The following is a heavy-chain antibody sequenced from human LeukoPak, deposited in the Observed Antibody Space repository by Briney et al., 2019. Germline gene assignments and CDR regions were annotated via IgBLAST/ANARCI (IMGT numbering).Heavy chain of an antibody. V-gene: IGHV3-7*01. CDR3: AREWHANFDF. J-gene: IGHJ4*02. CDR2: IKQDGSEK. CDR1: GFTFSSYG. D-gene: IGHD5-12*01. Sequence: GGSLRLSCADSGFTFSSYGMSWVRQAPGKGLEWVANIKQDGSEKYYVDSVKGRFTISRDNAKNSLYLQMNSLRAEDTAVYYCAREWHANFDFWGQGILVTVSS.